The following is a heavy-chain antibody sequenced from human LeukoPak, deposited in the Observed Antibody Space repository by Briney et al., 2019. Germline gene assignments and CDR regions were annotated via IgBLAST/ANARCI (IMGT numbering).Heavy chain of an antibody. CDR1: GGSISSYH. CDR2: IYYSGST. V-gene: IGHV4-59*01. CDR3: ARVARDAYCGGDCYWDY. J-gene: IGHJ4*02. D-gene: IGHD2-21*02. Sequence: SETLSLTCTVSGGSISSYHWSWIRQPPGKGLEWIGYIYYSGSTKHNPSLKSRVTISVDTSKNQFSLKLSSVSAADTAVYYCARVARDAYCGGDCYWDYWGQGTLVTVSS.